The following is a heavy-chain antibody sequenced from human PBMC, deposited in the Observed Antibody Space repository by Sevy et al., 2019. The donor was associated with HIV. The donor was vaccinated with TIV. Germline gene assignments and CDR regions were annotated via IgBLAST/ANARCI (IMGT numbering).Heavy chain of an antibody. D-gene: IGHD6-6*01. CDR2: ISYSGTT. CDR3: ARLRFRSSSSGSTNYFDY. J-gene: IGHJ4*02. Sequence: SETLSLTCTVSGGSINNYYWSWIRQSPGKGLEWIGYISYSGTTNYNPSLKSRVTISVDTSKNQFSLKLSSVTAADTAVYYCARLRFRSSSSGSTNYFDYWGQGTLVTVSS. V-gene: IGHV4-59*08. CDR1: GGSINNYY.